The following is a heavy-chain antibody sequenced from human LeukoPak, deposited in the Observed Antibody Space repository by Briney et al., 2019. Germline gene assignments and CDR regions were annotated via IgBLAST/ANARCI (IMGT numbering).Heavy chain of an antibody. CDR3: ARRSPNYYFDY. J-gene: IGHJ4*02. Sequence: KPRGSLRLSCAASGFTFGNYNMNWVRQAPGKGLEWVSSISSSNNYIYYADSVKGRFTISRDNAKNSLYLQMNSLRAEDTAVYYCARRSPNYYFDYWGQGTPVTVSS. CDR1: GFTFGNYN. CDR2: ISSSNNYI. V-gene: IGHV3-21*01.